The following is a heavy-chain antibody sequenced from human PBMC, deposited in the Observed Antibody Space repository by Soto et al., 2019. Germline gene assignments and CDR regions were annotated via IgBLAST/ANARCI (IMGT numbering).Heavy chain of an antibody. CDR2: INHSGST. V-gene: IGHV4-34*01. Sequence: SETLSLTCAVYGGSFSGYYWSWIRQPPGKGLEWIGEINHSGSTNYNPSLKSRVTISVDTSKNQFSLKLSSVTAADTAVYYCARGWGTAGHIANYFDYWGQGTLVTVSS. D-gene: IGHD6-19*01. J-gene: IGHJ4*02. CDR3: ARGWGTAGHIANYFDY. CDR1: GGSFSGYY.